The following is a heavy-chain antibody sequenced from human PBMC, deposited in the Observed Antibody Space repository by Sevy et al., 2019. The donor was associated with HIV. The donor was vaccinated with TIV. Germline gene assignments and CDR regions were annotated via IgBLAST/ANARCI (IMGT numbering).Heavy chain of an antibody. CDR1: GFAFSTYA. CDR2: ISGSGSNT. V-gene: IGHV3-23*01. J-gene: IGHJ5*01. Sequence: GGSLRLSCAASGFAFSTYAINWVRQAPGKGLEWVSGISGSGSNTYYADSVKGRFTISRDNSKSMLNLEMNSLRAEDTALYFCARDSARVIVPTAGFDSWGQGTVVTVSS. CDR3: ARDSARVIVPTAGFDS. D-gene: IGHD1-1*01.